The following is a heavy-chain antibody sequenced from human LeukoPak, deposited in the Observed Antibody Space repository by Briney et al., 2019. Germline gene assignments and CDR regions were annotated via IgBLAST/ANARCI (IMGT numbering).Heavy chain of an antibody. J-gene: IGHJ4*02. V-gene: IGHV4-31*03. D-gene: IGHD3-10*01. CDR3: ATGTYYYGSGSYFQ. Sequence: SETLSLTCTVSGGSISSGGYYWSWIRQHPGTGLEWIGYIYYSGSTYYNPSLKSRVTISVDTSKNQFSLKLSSVTAADTAVYYCATGTYYYGSGSYFQWGQGTLVTVSS. CDR2: IYYSGST. CDR1: GGSISSGGYY.